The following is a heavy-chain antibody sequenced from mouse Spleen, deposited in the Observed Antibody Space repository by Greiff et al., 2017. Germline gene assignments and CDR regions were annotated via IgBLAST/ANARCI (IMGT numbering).Heavy chain of an antibody. Sequence: EVHLVESGGGLVKPGGSLKLSCAASGFTFSDYGMHWVRQAPEKGLEWVAYISSGSSTIYYADTVKGRFTISRDNAKNTLFLQMTSLRSEDTAMYYCAIYYGYDRGFDYWGQGTTLTVSS. CDR1: GFTFSDYG. J-gene: IGHJ2*01. D-gene: IGHD2-2*01. CDR2: ISSGSSTI. V-gene: IGHV5-17*01. CDR3: AIYYGYDRGFDY.